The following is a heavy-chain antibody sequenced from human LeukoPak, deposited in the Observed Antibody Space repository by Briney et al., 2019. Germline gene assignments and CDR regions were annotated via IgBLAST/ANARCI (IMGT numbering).Heavy chain of an antibody. D-gene: IGHD6-13*01. J-gene: IGHJ6*02. V-gene: IGHV4-59*01. CDR3: AREPRSSPRGYYGMDV. Sequence: PSETLSLTCTVSGGSISSYYWSWIRQPPGKGLEWIVYIYYSGSTNYNPSLKSRVTISVDTSKNQFSLKLSSVTAADTAVYYCAREPRSSPRGYYGMDVWGQGTTVTVSS. CDR2: IYYSGST. CDR1: GGSISSYY.